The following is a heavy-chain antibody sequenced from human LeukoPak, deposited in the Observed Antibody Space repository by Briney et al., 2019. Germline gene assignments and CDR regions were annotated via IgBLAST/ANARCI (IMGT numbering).Heavy chain of an antibody. Sequence: KTGGSLRLSCAASGFTFSSYSMNWVRQAPGKGLEWVSSISSSSSYIYYADSVKGRFTISRDNAKNSLYLQMNSLRAEDTAVYYCARDQSSGWRNYSWFDPWGQGTLVTVSS. V-gene: IGHV3-21*01. D-gene: IGHD6-19*01. J-gene: IGHJ5*02. CDR1: GFTFSSYS. CDR2: ISSSSSYI. CDR3: ARDQSSGWRNYSWFDP.